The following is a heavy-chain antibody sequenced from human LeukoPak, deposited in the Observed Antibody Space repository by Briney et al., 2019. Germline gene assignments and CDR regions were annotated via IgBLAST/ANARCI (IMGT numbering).Heavy chain of an antibody. D-gene: IGHD1-1*01. CDR3: ARDSVELERRNWFDP. CDR1: PYTFNKYY. CDR2: INPSGRSA. J-gene: IGHJ5*02. Sequence: APVKVSCKASPYTFNKYYIHWVRQAPGQGLEWMGVINPSGRSASYAQRFQGRVTMTRDTSTSTVYMDLSSLRSEDTAVYYCARDSVELERRNWFDPWGQGTLVTVSS. V-gene: IGHV1-46*02.